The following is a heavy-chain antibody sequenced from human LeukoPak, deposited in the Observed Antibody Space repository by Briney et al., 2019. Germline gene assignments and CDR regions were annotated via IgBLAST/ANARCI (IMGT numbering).Heavy chain of an antibody. J-gene: IGHJ6*03. V-gene: IGHV4-4*09. Sequence: SETLSLTCTVSGGSISSYYWSWIRQPPGKGLEWIGYIYTSGSTNYNPSLKSRVTISVDTSKNRFSLKLSSVTAADTAVYYCARRGRFLEWSFGSVRYYYYMDVWGKGTTVTVSS. CDR3: ARRGRFLEWSFGSVRYYYYMDV. D-gene: IGHD3-3*01. CDR2: IYTSGST. CDR1: GGSISSYY.